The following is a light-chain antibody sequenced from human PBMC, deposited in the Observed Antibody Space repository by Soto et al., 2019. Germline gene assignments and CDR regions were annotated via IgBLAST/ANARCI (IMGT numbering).Light chain of an antibody. CDR3: QTWGTGSQGV. CDR2: LNSDGSH. V-gene: IGLV4-69*01. Sequence: QSVLTQSPSASASLGASVKLTCTLSSGHNSYAIAWHQQQPEKGPRYLMKLNSDGSHSKGDGIPDRFSGSSSGAERYLTISSLQSEDEADYYCQTWGTGSQGVFGGGTQLTVL. J-gene: IGLJ2*01. CDR1: SGHNSYA.